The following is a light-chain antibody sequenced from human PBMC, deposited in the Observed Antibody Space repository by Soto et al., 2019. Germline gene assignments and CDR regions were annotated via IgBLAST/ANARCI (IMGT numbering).Light chain of an antibody. J-gene: IGLJ1*01. CDR1: SSDVGGYNY. Sequence: QSALTQPASASGSPGQSITISCTGTSSDVGGYNYVSWYQQHPGKAPKLMIYEVSNRPSGVSNRFSGSKSGNTASLTISGLQAEDEAAYYCSSYTSSSTLVFGTGTKVTVL. V-gene: IGLV2-14*01. CDR2: EVS. CDR3: SSYTSSSTLV.